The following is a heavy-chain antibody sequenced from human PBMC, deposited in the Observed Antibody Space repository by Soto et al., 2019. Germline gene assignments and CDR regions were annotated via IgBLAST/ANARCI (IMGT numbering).Heavy chain of an antibody. V-gene: IGHV1-2*04. CDR3: ARRAVPHYYYGMDV. J-gene: IGHJ6*02. CDR2: INPNSGGT. CDR1: GYTFTGYY. Sequence: QVQLVQSGAEVKKPGASVKVSCKASGYTFTGYYMHWVRQAPGQGLEWMGWINPNSGGTNYAQKFQGWVTMTRDTPISTAYMELSRLRSDDTAVYYCARRAVPHYYYGMDVWGQGTTVTVSS.